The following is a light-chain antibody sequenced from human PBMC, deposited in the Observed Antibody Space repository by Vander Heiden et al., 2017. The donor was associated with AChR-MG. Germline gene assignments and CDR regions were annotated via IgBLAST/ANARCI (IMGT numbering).Light chain of an antibody. CDR3: QAWDSSTAWV. V-gene: IGLV3-1*01. CDR2: EDL. J-gene: IGLJ3*02. Sequence: SYEVTQPPSVSVSPGQTANITCSGDTLGDKYVCWYQQKPGQSPVLVIYEDLKRPSGIPERFSGSNSGNTATLTISGTQTMDEATYYCQAWDSSTAWVFGGGTELSVL. CDR1: TLGDKY.